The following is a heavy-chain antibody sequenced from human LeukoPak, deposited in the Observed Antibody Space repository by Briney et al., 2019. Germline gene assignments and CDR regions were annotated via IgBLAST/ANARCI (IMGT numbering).Heavy chain of an antibody. CDR1: GFTFSSYW. J-gene: IGHJ6*02. V-gene: IGHV3-7*01. CDR3: ARDLLTMVRGVIYYYYGMDV. Sequence: GGSLRLSCAASGFTFSSYWMSWVRQAPGKGLEWEANIKQDGSEKYYVDSVKGRFTISRDNAKNSLYLQMNSLRAEDTAVYYCARDLLTMVRGVIYYYYGMDVWGQGTTVTVSS. D-gene: IGHD3-10*01. CDR2: IKQDGSEK.